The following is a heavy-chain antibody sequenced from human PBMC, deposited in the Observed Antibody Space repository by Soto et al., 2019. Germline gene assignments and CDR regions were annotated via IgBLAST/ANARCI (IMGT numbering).Heavy chain of an antibody. V-gene: IGHV4-4*02. D-gene: IGHD1-26*01. J-gene: IGHJ4*02. Sequence: GTLSLTCAVSGDSISSSNWWSWVRQPPGKGLEWIGEIYHSGSTNYNPSLKSRVTISVDKSKNQFSLKLSSVTAADTAVYYCARDQIVGATRGFYYWGQGTLVTVSS. CDR3: ARDQIVGATRGFYY. CDR1: GDSISSSNW. CDR2: IYHSGST.